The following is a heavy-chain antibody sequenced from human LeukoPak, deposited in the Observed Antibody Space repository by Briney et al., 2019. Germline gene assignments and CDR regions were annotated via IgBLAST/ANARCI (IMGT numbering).Heavy chain of an antibody. CDR1: GFTFSSYS. CDR2: ISSSSSYI. Sequence: GGSLRLSCAASGFTFSSYSMNWVRQAPGKGLEWVSSISSSSSYIYYADSVKGRFTISRGNAKNSLYLQMNSLRAEDTAVYYCASSESSDYYDSSGYYWGQGTLVTVSS. V-gene: IGHV3-21*01. J-gene: IGHJ4*02. CDR3: ASSESSDYYDSSGYY. D-gene: IGHD3-22*01.